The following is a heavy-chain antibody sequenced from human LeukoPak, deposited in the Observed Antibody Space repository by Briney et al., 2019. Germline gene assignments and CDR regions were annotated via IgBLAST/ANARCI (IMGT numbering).Heavy chain of an antibody. V-gene: IGHV3-74*01. CDR3: ASFGISWRSSY. J-gene: IGHJ4*02. Sequence: GGSLRLSCAASGFSFSSHWVHWVRQAPGKGLVRVSRISDDGSYTSNVDSVKGRFTISRDNVNNMLYLHMNSLRAEDTAVYYCASFGISWRSSYWGQGTLVTVSS. CDR1: GFSFSSHW. D-gene: IGHD2-21*01. CDR2: ISDDGSYT.